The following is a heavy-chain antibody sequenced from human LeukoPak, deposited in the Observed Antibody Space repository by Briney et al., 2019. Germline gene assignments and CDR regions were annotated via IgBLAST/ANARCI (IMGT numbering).Heavy chain of an antibody. CDR2: IYYSGST. D-gene: IGHD6-13*01. J-gene: IGHJ4*02. CDR3: ARAPSYSSSWLVSDY. CDR1: GGSISSSSYY. Sequence: SETLSLTCTVSGGSISSSSYYWGWIRQPPGKGLEWIGSIYYSGSTYYNPSLKSRVTISVDTSKNQFSLKLSSVTAADTAVFYCARAPSYSSSWLVSDYWGQGTLVTVSS. V-gene: IGHV4-39*07.